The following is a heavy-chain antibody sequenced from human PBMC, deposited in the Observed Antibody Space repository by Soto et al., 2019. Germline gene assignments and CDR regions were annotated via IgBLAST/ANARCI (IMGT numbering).Heavy chain of an antibody. CDR1: GFTFSSYA. Sequence: PGGSLRLSCAASGFTFSSYAMSWVRQAPGKGLEWVSAISGSGGSTYYADSVKGRFTISRDNSKNTLNLQMNSLRAEDTAVYYCAKSVVGYRYYYYMDVWGKGTTVTVSS. D-gene: IGHD6-25*01. CDR3: AKSVVGYRYYYYMDV. V-gene: IGHV3-23*01. J-gene: IGHJ6*03. CDR2: ISGSGGST.